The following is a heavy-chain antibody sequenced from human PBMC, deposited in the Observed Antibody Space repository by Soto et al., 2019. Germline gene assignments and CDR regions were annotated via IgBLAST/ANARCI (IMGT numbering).Heavy chain of an antibody. Sequence: GGSLRLSCAASGFTFSRYGMHWVRQAPGKGLEWVAVIWYDGSNKYYADSVKGRFTISRDNSKNMLYLQMNSLGAEDTAVYYCATDRVATILDYFDYWGQGTLVTVSS. V-gene: IGHV3-33*01. CDR3: ATDRVATILDYFDY. CDR2: IWYDGSNK. J-gene: IGHJ4*02. CDR1: GFTFSRYG. D-gene: IGHD5-12*01.